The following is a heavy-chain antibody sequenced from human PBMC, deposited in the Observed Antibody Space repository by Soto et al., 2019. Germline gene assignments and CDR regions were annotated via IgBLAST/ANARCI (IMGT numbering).Heavy chain of an antibody. Sequence: SGPTLVNPTQTLTLTCTFSGFSLSTSGVGVGWIRQPPGKALEWLALIYWDDDKRYSPSLKSRLTITKDTSKNQVVLTMTNMDPVDTATYYCAHSKRVRGVTPNYHYFMDVWGKGTTVTVSS. CDR1: GFSLSTSGVG. V-gene: IGHV2-5*02. D-gene: IGHD3-10*01. CDR2: IYWDDDK. J-gene: IGHJ6*03. CDR3: AHSKRVRGVTPNYHYFMDV.